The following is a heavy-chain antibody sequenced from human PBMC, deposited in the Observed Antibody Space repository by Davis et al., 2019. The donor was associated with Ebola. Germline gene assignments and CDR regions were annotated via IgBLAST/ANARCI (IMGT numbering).Heavy chain of an antibody. CDR1: GFTFSSYA. CDR2: IYSDGSST. V-gene: IGHV3-74*01. Sequence: GESLKISCAASGFTFSSYAMSWVRQAPGKGLVWVSRIYSDGSSTSYADSVKGRFTISRDSAKNTLYLQMNSLRAEDTAMYYCAKTDYYDRRLGAFDIWGQGTMVTVSS. CDR3: AKTDYYDRRLGAFDI. J-gene: IGHJ3*02. D-gene: IGHD3-22*01.